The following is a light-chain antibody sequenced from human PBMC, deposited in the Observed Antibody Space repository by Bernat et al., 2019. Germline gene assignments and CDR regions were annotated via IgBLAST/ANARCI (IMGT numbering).Light chain of an antibody. V-gene: IGLV1-47*01. CDR2: RNN. CDR3: AAWDDSLSGPV. J-gene: IGLJ3*02. Sequence: QSVLTQPPSASGTPGQRVTISCSGSSSNIGSNYVYWYQQLPGTAPKLLIYRNNQRPSGVPDRFSGSKSGTSASLAISGLRSEDEADYYCAAWDDSLSGPVFGGGTYLTVL. CDR1: SSNIGSNY.